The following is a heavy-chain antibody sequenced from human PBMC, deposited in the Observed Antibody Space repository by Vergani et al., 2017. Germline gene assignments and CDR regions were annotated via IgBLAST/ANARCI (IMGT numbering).Heavy chain of an antibody. CDR3: ARVDGDGYNLSGIFDY. CDR1: GFTFSSYA. CDR2: ISYDGSNK. D-gene: IGHD5-24*01. J-gene: IGHJ4*02. Sequence: VQLVESGGGLVQPGGSLRLSCAASGFTFSSYAMHWVRQAPGKGLEWVAVISYDGSNKYYADSVKGRFTISRDNSKNTLYLQMNSLRAEDTAVYYCARVDGDGYNLSGIFDYWGQGTLVTVSS. V-gene: IGHV3-30*01.